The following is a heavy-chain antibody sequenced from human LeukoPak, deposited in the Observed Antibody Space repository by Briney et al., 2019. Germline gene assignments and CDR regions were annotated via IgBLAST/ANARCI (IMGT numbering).Heavy chain of an antibody. V-gene: IGHV4-34*01. CDR1: GGSFSGYY. Sequence: SETLSLTCAVYGGSFSGYYWSWIRQPPGKGLEWIGEINHSGSTNYNSSLKSRVTISVDTSKNQFSLKLSSVTAADTAVYYCARAWGVWGSYRYPSGYWGQGTLVTVSS. CDR2: INHSGST. D-gene: IGHD3-16*02. J-gene: IGHJ4*02. CDR3: ARAWGVWGSYRYPSGY.